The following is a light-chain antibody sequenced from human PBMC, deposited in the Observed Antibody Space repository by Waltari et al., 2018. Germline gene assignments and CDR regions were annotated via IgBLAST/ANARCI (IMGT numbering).Light chain of an antibody. J-gene: IGLJ2*01. CDR2: SHN. CDR3: AAWDDSLSGPV. CDR1: SPNIGRTY. Sequence: QSVLTQPPSASGTPGQRVTIAFSGSSPNIGRTYVYCYQQLPGTAPTPLLYSHNPRPSGVPDRFSGSKSDTSASLAISGLRSEDEADYYCAAWDDSLSGPVFGGGTKLTVL. V-gene: IGLV1-47*01.